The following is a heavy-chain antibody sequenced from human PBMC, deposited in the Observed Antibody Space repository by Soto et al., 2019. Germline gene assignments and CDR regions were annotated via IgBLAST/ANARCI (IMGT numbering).Heavy chain of an antibody. CDR2: VAAGAGGT. Sequence: QVQLEQSGAEVKKPGASVKVSCKTSGYTFTNYVIHWVRQAPGQGLEWMGWVAAGAGGTRYSQKFQDRVTITRDTTTTTTHMVLSSLRSEDTAVYYCARDLEGDPDCYSDYWGQGTLVTVSS. CDR1: GYTFTNYV. V-gene: IGHV1-3*01. CDR3: ARDLEGDPDCYSDY. J-gene: IGHJ4*02. D-gene: IGHD3-16*01.